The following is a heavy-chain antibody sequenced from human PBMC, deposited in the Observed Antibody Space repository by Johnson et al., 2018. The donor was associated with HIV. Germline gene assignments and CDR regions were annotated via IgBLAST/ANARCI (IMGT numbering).Heavy chain of an antibody. CDR1: GFTFSSSW. Sequence: MLLVESGGGLVQPGGSLRLSCAASGFTFSSSWMNWVRQAPGKGLEWVANIKQDGSQKSYVDSVKGRFTISRDNAKTSLYLQMDSLRAEDTAVYYCARPQGTGDAFDIWGQGTMVTVSS. CDR3: ARPQGTGDAFDI. J-gene: IGHJ3*02. CDR2: IKQDGSQK. D-gene: IGHD1-1*01. V-gene: IGHV3-7*05.